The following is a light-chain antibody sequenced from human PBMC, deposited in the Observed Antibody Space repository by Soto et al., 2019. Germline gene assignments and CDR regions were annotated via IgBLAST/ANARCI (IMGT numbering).Light chain of an antibody. V-gene: IGLV2-23*01. Sequence: QSALTQPASVSGSPGQSITISCTGTRSDVGSYNLVSWYQQHPGKAPKLMIYEGSKRPSGVSNRFSGSKSGNTASQTISGLQAEDEADYYCCSYAGSSMVVFGGGTKLTV. CDR3: CSYAGSSMVV. CDR2: EGS. J-gene: IGLJ2*01. CDR1: RSDVGSYNL.